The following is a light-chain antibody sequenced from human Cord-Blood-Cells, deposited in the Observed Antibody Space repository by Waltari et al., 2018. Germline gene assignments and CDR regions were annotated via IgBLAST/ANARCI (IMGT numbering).Light chain of an antibody. V-gene: IGLV2-14*01. CDR2: EVS. CDR1: SSDVGGYNY. J-gene: IGLJ3*02. CDR3: SSYTSSSTLL. Sequence: TGTSSDVGGYNYVSWYQQHPGKAPKLMIYEVSNRPSGVSNRFSGSKSGNTASLTISGLQAEDEADYYCSSYTSSSTLLFGGGTKLTVL.